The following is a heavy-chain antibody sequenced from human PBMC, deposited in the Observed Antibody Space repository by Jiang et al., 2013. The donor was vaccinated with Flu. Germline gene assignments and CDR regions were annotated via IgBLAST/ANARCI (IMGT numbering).Heavy chain of an antibody. CDR3: ARDGGNHYFDSSGYYPLDY. J-gene: IGHJ4*02. CDR2: IYRSGST. Sequence: GSGLVKPSETLSLTCAVSGYSISSGYYWGWIRQPPREGMEWIGSIYRSGSTNYNPSLQSRVTISVDTSKNQFSLRMTSVTAADTAVYYCARDGGNHYFDSSGYYPLDYWGQGTLSPSP. V-gene: IGHV4-38-2*02. CDR1: GYSISSGYY. D-gene: IGHD3-22*01.